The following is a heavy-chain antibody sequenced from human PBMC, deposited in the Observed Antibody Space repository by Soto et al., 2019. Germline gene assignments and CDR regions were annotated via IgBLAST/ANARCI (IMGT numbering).Heavy chain of an antibody. Sequence: SETLSLTCSVSGGSISTVGHYWTWIRQPPGKGLEWIGSIYHTGSTYYSKSLRSRLTMSVDTSKSQFSLRLSSVTAADAAVYYCARATGTLRSRNCDYWGQGSLVTVSS. D-gene: IGHD1-1*01. CDR3: ARATGTLRSRNCDY. CDR2: IYHTGST. J-gene: IGHJ4*02. V-gene: IGHV4-31*03. CDR1: GGSISTVGHY.